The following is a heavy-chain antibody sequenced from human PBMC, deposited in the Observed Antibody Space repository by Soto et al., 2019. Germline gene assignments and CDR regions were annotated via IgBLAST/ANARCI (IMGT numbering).Heavy chain of an antibody. V-gene: IGHV3-30*18. CDR3: AKAGYRKAASSSWFGVDY. CDR2: ISYDGSNK. J-gene: IGHJ4*02. CDR1: GFTLSSYG. Sequence: GGSLRLSCAASGFTLSSYGMHWVRQAPGKGLEWVAVISYDGSNKYYADSVKGRFTISRDNSKNTLYLQMNSLRAEDTAVYYCAKAGYRKAASSSWFGVDYWGQGTLVTVSS. D-gene: IGHD6-13*01.